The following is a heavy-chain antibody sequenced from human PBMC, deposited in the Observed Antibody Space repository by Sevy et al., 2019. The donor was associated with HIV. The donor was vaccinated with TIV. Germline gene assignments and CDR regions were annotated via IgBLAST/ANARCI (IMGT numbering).Heavy chain of an antibody. D-gene: IGHD3-9*01. CDR3: ARIGSTGYSSNWFDP. J-gene: IGHJ5*02. CDR2: ISAYNGNT. CDR1: GYTFTSYG. Sequence: ASVKVSCKASGYTFTSYGISWVRQAPGQGLEWMGWISAYNGNTNYAQKLQGRVTMTTDPSTSTTYMELRSLRSDDTAVYYCARIGSTGYSSNWFDPWGQGTLVTVSS. V-gene: IGHV1-18*04.